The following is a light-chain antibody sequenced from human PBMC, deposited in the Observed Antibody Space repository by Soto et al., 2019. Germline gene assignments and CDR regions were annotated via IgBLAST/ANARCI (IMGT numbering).Light chain of an antibody. CDR3: MQALRGGT. J-gene: IGKJ2*02. CDR2: LGS. V-gene: IGKV2-28*01. CDR1: QSLLHSNGYSY. Sequence: DIVMTQSPLSLPVTPGEPASISCRSSQSLLHSNGYSYLDWYLQKPGQSPQLLIYLGSNRASGVPDRFSGSGSGTDFTLKISRVEAEDVGVYYCMQALRGGTFGQGTKLEIK.